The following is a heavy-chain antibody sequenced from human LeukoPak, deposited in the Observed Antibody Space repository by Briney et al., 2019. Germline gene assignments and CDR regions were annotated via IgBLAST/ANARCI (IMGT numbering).Heavy chain of an antibody. CDR3: ARDSGGATRGSYYYMDV. CDR1: GGTFSSYA. J-gene: IGHJ6*03. Sequence: GASVKVSCKASGGTFSSYAISWVRQAPGQGLEWMGGIIPIFGTANYAQKFQGRVTITADKSTSTAYMELSSLRSEDTAVYYCARDSGGATRGSYYYMDVWGKGTTVTVSS. D-gene: IGHD1-26*01. CDR2: IIPIFGTA. V-gene: IGHV1-69*06.